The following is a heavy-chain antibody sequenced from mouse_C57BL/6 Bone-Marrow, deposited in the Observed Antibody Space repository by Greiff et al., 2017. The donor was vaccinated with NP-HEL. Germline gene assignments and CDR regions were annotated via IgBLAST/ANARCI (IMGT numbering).Heavy chain of an antibody. CDR1: GYTFTDYY. CDR2: INPNNGGT. Sequence: VQLQQSGPELVKPGASVKISCKASGYTFTDYYMNWVKQSHGKSLEWIGDINPNNGGTSYNQEFKGKATLTVDKSSSTAYMELRSLTSEDSAVYYCARNPQTAQATYFDYWGQGTTLTVSS. J-gene: IGHJ2*01. CDR3: ARNPQTAQATYFDY. V-gene: IGHV1-26*01. D-gene: IGHD3-2*02.